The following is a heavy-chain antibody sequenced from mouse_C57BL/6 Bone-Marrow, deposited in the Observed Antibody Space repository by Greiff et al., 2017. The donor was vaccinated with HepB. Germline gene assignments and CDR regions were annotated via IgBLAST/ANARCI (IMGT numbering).Heavy chain of an antibody. CDR2: IWGVGST. Sequence: VKLMESGPGLVAPSQSLSITCTVSGFSLTSYGIDWVRQSPGKGLEWLGVIWGVGSTNYNSALKSRLSISKDNSKSQVFLKMNSLQTDDTAMYYCAILWAWFAYWGQGTLVTVSA. D-gene: IGHD1-1*02. CDR3: AILWAWFAY. CDR1: GFSLTSYG. J-gene: IGHJ3*01. V-gene: IGHV2-6*01.